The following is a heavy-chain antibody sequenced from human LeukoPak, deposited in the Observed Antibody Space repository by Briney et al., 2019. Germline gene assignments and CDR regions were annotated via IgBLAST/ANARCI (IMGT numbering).Heavy chain of an antibody. V-gene: IGHV3-23*01. CDR3: AKDPRITGATRGNI. CDR2: ISGSSDNT. J-gene: IGHJ3*02. D-gene: IGHD1-7*01. CDR1: GFVVSTNY. Sequence: GGSLRLSCAASGFVVSTNYMSWVRQAPGKGLEWVSSISGSSDNTNYADSVKGRFTISRDNSKNTLYLQMNSLRAEDTAVYYCAKDPRITGATRGNIWGQGTMVTVSS.